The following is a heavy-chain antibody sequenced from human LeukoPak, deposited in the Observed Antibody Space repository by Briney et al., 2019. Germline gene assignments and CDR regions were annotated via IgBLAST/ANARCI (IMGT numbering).Heavy chain of an antibody. CDR2: INPSGGST. Sequence: ASVKVSCEASGYTFTSYYMHWVRQAPGQGLEWMGIINPSGGSTSYAQKFQGRVTMTRDTSTSTVYMELSSLRSEDTAVYYCARDKIAVAGTANRPLDYWGQGTLVTVSS. J-gene: IGHJ4*02. D-gene: IGHD6-19*01. CDR1: GYTFTSYY. CDR3: ARDKIAVAGTANRPLDY. V-gene: IGHV1-46*01.